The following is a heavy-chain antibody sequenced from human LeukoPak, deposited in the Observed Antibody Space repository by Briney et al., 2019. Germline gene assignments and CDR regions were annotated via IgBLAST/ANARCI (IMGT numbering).Heavy chain of an antibody. V-gene: IGHV3-48*04. D-gene: IGHD6-6*01. CDR3: ARDKFGFVYSSSSFGEFDY. CDR1: GFTFSSYS. Sequence: GGSLRLSCAASGFTFSSYSMNWVRQAPGQWLEWVSYISSSSSTIYYADSVKGRFTISRDNAKNSLYLQMNSLRAEDTAVYYCARDKFGFVYSSSSFGEFDYWGQGTLVTVSS. CDR2: ISSSSSTI. J-gene: IGHJ4*02.